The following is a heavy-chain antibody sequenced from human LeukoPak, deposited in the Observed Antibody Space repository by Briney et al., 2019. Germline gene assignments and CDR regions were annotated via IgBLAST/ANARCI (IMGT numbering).Heavy chain of an antibody. V-gene: IGHV4-4*02. D-gene: IGHD2-21*01. J-gene: IGHJ6*02. Sequence: SETLSLTCAVSGGSISSSNWWSWVRQPPGKGLEWIGEIYHSGSTNYNPSLKSRVTISVDKSKNQLSLKLSSVTAADTAVYYCARGIYDDYYYYYGMDVWGQGTTVTVSS. CDR3: ARGIYDDYYYYYGMDV. CDR1: GGSISSSNW. CDR2: IYHSGST.